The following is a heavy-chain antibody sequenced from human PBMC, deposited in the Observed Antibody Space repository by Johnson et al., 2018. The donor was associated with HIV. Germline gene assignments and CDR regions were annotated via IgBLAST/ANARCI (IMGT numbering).Heavy chain of an antibody. V-gene: IGHV3-20*04. D-gene: IGHD6-6*01. CDR2: INWNGGST. CDR3: AKDQASIAARPDAFDI. J-gene: IGHJ3*02. Sequence: VQLVESGGGVVRPGGSLRLSCAASGFTFDDYGMSWVRQAPGKGLEWVSGINWNGGSTGYADSVKGRFTISRDNAKNSLYLQMNSLRAEDTAVYYCAKDQASIAARPDAFDIWGQGTMVTVSS. CDR1: GFTFDDYG.